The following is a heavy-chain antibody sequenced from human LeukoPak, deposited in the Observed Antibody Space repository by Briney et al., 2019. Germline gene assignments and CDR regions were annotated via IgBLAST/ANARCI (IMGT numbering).Heavy chain of an antibody. J-gene: IGHJ4*02. CDR2: IYPGDSDT. D-gene: IGHD3-10*01. Sequence: GESLKISCKGSGYSFTSYWIGWVRQMPGKGLEGMGIIYPGDSDTGYSPSFQGQVTISADKSISTAYLQWSSLKASDTAMYYCARHLMVRGVITYFDYWGQGTLVTVSS. CDR3: ARHLMVRGVITYFDY. CDR1: GYSFTSYW. V-gene: IGHV5-51*01.